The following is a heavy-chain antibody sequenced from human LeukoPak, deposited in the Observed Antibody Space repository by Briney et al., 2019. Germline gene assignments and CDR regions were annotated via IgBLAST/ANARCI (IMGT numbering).Heavy chain of an antibody. D-gene: IGHD2-8*01. V-gene: IGHV3-30-3*01. CDR1: GFTFVSYA. CDR3: ASTPCTNGVCYNFDY. Sequence: PGGSLRSSFAASGFTFVSYAIHGVRQAPARGWDWVAVISYDGSNKYYADSVKGRFTISRDNSKNTLYLQMNSLRAEDTAVYYCASTPCTNGVCYNFDYWGQGTLVTVSS. J-gene: IGHJ4*02. CDR2: ISYDGSNK.